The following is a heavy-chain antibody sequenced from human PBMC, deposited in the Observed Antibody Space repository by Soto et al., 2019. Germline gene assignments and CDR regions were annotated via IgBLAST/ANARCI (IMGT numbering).Heavy chain of an antibody. CDR2: IFYSGTT. CDR1: GGSISSGGYY. CDR3: ARGLRLGELSI. J-gene: IGHJ4*02. D-gene: IGHD3-16*02. Sequence: QVQLQESGPGLVKPSQTLSLSCNVSGGSISSGGYYWSWIRQHAGKGLEWIGFIFYSGTTYYNPSLKSRVTISVDTSKNQFSLKLTSVTAADTAVYYCARGLRLGELSIWGRGTLVTVSS. V-gene: IGHV4-31*03.